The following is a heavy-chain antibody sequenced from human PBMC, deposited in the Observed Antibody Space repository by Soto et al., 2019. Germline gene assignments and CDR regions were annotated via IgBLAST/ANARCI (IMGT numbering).Heavy chain of an antibody. CDR2: TYYRSKWYY. CDR1: GDSVSSNSAG. J-gene: IGHJ4*01. D-gene: IGHD1-26*01. Sequence: QVQLQQSGPGLVKPSQTLSLTCAITGDSVSSNSAGWSWVRQSPSRGLEWLGRTYYRSKWYYEYAVSVRGRITINPDTSNNQSSPQLNSVTPEDTAVYSCARGEQYSGRIFDYWGQGTLVTVSS. CDR3: ARGEQYSGRIFDY. V-gene: IGHV6-1*01.